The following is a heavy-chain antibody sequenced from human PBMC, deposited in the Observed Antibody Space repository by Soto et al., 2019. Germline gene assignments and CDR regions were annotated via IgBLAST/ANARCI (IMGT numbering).Heavy chain of an antibody. V-gene: IGHV5-10-1*01. J-gene: IGHJ6*02. CDR3: ATPGSRTYYYYGMEA. Sequence: GESLKMYCKGSGYSFTRYWNSSVRQMPGKCLEYMGRIDPSDSYTNYSPSFQGHVTISADKSLSTAYLQWSSLKASDTAMYYFATPGSRTYYYYGMEAWGQATRVSVS. CDR1: GYSFTRYW. CDR2: IDPSDSYT.